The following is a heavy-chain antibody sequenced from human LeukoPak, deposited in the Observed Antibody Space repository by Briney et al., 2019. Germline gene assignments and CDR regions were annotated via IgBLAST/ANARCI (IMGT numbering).Heavy chain of an antibody. J-gene: IGHJ4*02. CDR1: GGSISSYY. D-gene: IGHD6-13*01. Sequence: SETLSLXCTVSGGSISSYYWSWIRLPPGKGLESIGYIYYSGSTNYNPSLKSRVTISVDTSKNQFSLNLSSVTAADTAVYYCAREGRGAAAGMDYWGQGTLVTVSS. CDR2: IYYSGST. V-gene: IGHV4-59*01. CDR3: AREGRGAAAGMDY.